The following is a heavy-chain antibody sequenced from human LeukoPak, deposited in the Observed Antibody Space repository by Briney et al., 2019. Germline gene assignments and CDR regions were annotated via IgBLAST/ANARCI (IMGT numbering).Heavy chain of an antibody. D-gene: IGHD3-3*01. CDR1: GFTFSSYW. J-gene: IGHJ6*02. CDR3: ASGKRITIFGVPSTEGMDV. Sequence: PGGSLRLSCAASGFTFSSYWMHWVRQAPGKGLVWVSRINSDGSSTSYADSVKGRFTISRDNAKNTLYLQMNNLRAEDTAVYYCASGKRITIFGVPSTEGMDVWGQGTTVTVSS. V-gene: IGHV3-74*01. CDR2: INSDGSST.